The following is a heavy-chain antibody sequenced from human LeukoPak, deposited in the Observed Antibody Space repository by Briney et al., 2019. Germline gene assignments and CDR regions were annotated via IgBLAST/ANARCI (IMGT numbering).Heavy chain of an antibody. V-gene: IGHV4-59*12. CDR1: GGSIRSYY. CDR2: IYYSGST. J-gene: IGHJ4*02. Sequence: SETLSLTCTVSGGSIRSYYWSWIRQPPGKGLEWIGYIYYSGSTNYNPSLKSRVTISVDTSRNQFSLKLSSVTAADTAVYYCARESETGGDYWGQGTLVTVSS. CDR3: ARESETGGDY. D-gene: IGHD1-14*01.